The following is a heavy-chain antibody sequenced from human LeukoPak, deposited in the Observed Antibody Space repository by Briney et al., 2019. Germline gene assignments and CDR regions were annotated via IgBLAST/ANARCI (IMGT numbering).Heavy chain of an antibody. J-gene: IGHJ6*03. D-gene: IGHD2-21*01. CDR3: AKKEGDTYFSWYMDV. Sequence: GGSLRLSCAASGFTFRSFAMSWVRQAPGKGLEWVSGIIGSGRTTFYADSVKGRFTISRDNSKNTLYLQMSSLRAEDTAIYYCAKKEGDTYFSWYMDVWGKGTTVTVSS. V-gene: IGHV3-23*01. CDR2: IIGSGRTT. CDR1: GFTFRSFA.